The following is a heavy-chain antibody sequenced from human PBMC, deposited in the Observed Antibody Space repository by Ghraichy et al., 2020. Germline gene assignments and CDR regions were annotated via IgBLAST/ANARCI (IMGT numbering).Heavy chain of an antibody. J-gene: IGHJ3*02. CDR2: ISSSGSTI. CDR1: GFTFSDYY. V-gene: IGHV3-11*01. Sequence: GSLRLSCAASGFTFSDYYMSWIRQAPGKGLEWVSYISSSGSTIYYADSVKGRFTISRDNAKNSLYLQMNSLRAEDTAVYYCASGWYRSDAFDIWGQGTMVTVSS. D-gene: IGHD6-19*01. CDR3: ASGWYRSDAFDI.